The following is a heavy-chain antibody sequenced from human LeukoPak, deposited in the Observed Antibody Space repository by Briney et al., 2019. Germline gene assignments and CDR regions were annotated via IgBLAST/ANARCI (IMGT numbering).Heavy chain of an antibody. Sequence: SETLSLTCTVSGGSISSYYWSWIRQPPGKGLEWIGYIYYSGSTNYNPSLKSRVTISVDTSKNQFSLKLSSVTAADTAVYYCARVSGSSSWYSWYFDLWGRGPLVTVSS. CDR2: IYYSGST. CDR3: ARVSGSSSWYSWYFDL. J-gene: IGHJ2*01. V-gene: IGHV4-59*01. D-gene: IGHD6-13*01. CDR1: GGSISSYY.